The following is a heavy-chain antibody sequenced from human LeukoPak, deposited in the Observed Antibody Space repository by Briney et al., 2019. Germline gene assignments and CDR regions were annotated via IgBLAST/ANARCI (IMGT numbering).Heavy chain of an antibody. CDR1: GGSISSGGYS. Sequence: SETLSLTCAVSGGSISSGGYSWSWIRQPPGKGLEWIGYIYHSGSTYYNPSLKSRVTISVDRSKNQFSLKLSSVTAADTAVYYCAYDNYWGQGTLVTVSS. J-gene: IGHJ4*02. D-gene: IGHD3-9*01. V-gene: IGHV4-30-2*01. CDR3: AYDNY. CDR2: IYHSGST.